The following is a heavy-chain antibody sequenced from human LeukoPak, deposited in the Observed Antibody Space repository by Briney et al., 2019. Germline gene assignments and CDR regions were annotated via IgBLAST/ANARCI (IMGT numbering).Heavy chain of an antibody. V-gene: IGHV3-7*05. J-gene: IGHJ4*02. CDR1: LSTLSTHW. CDR2: LRQDGGDK. CDR3: ARETRGTVGSY. Sequence: GGSLRLSCTASLSTLSTHWMTWFRQTPGKGLEWVASLRQDGGDKYYVDSVKGRFTISRDNAANSLYLQMNSLRAEDTAVYYCARETRGTVGSYWGQGTLVTVSP. D-gene: IGHD1-26*01.